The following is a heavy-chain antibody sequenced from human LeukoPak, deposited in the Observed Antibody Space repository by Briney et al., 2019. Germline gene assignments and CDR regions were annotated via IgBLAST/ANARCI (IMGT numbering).Heavy chain of an antibody. CDR3: ARDSTANCSGGSCYLARFDP. CDR2: IYYSGST. CDR1: GGSISSSSYY. J-gene: IGHJ5*02. D-gene: IGHD2-15*01. Sequence: SETLSLTCTVSGGSISSSSYYWGWIRQPPGKGLEWIGSIYYSGSTYYNPSLKSRVTISVDTSKNQFSLKLSSVTAADTAVYYCARDSTANCSGGSCYLARFDPWGQGTLVTVSS. V-gene: IGHV4-39*02.